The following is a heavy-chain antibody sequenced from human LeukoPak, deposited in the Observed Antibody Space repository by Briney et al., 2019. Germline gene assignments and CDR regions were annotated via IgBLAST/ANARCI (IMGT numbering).Heavy chain of an antibody. CDR2: VYTSGST. D-gene: IGHD6-13*01. V-gene: IGHV4-4*07. CDR1: GDSISSYY. CDR3: ARGEGSSWYTWYFDL. Sequence: PSETLSLTCTVSGDSISSYYWSWIRQPAGKGLEWIGRVYTSGSTNYNPSLKSRVTMSIDTSQNQFSLKLTSVTAADTAVYYCARGEGSSWYTWYFDLWGRGTLVTVSS. J-gene: IGHJ2*01.